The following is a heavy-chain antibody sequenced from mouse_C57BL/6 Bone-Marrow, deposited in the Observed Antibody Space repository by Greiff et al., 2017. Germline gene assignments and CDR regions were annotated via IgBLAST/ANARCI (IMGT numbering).Heavy chain of an antibody. CDR1: GYTFTSYW. D-gene: IGHD1-1*01. V-gene: IGHV1-55*01. J-gene: IGHJ2*01. CDR2: IYPGSGST. Sequence: VQLQQPGAELVKPGASVKMSCKASGYTFTSYWITWVKQRPGQGLEWIGDIYPGSGSTNYNEKFKSKATLTVDTSSSTAYMQLSSLTSEDSAVYYCARCYYGSSLEDYWGQGTTLTVAA. CDR3: ARCYYGSSLEDY.